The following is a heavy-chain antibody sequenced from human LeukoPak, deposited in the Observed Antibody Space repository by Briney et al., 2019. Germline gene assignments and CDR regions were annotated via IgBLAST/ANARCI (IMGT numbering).Heavy chain of an antibody. CDR2: SYYSGST. Sequence: SETLSLTCTVSGGSISSYYWSWIRQPPGKGLEWIGYSYYSGSTKYNPSLKSRVTISVDLSKNQVSLTLSSVTAADTAVYYCARDYYDSGGYYYGNWFDPWGQGAPVTVSS. CDR1: GGSISSYY. J-gene: IGHJ5*02. V-gene: IGHV4-59*01. D-gene: IGHD3-22*01. CDR3: ARDYYDSGGYYYGNWFDP.